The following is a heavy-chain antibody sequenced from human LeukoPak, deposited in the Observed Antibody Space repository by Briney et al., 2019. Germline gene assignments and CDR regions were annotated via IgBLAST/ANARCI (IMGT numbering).Heavy chain of an antibody. CDR2: ISGSGGST. J-gene: IGHJ4*02. V-gene: IGHV3-23*01. Sequence: GGSLRLSCAASGFTFSSYAMSWVRQAPGKGLEWVTTISGSGGSTYYADSVKGRFTISRDNSKNTLYLQMNSLRAEDTAVYYCAKGLTMMVVGTLLDYWGQGTLVTVSS. D-gene: IGHD3-22*01. CDR1: GFTFSSYA. CDR3: AKGLTMMVVGTLLDY.